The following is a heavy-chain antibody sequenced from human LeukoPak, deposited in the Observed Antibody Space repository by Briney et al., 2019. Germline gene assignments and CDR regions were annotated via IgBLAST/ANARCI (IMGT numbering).Heavy chain of an antibody. CDR1: GGSISSSSYY. J-gene: IGHJ6*03. D-gene: IGHD2-2*01. CDR2: IYYSGST. V-gene: IGHV4-39*01. Sequence: SETLSLTCTVSGGSISSSSYYWGWIRQPPGKGLEWIGSIYYSGSTYYNPSLKSRVTISVDTSKNQFSLKLSSVTAADTAVYYCASHYCSSTSCYSIYYYYTDVWGKGTTVTVSS. CDR3: ASHYCSSTSCYSIYYYYTDV.